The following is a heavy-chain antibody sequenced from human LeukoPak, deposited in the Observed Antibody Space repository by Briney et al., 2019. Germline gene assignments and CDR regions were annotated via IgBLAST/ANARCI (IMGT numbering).Heavy chain of an antibody. J-gene: IGHJ3*02. Sequence: SETLSLTCAVYGGSISSYYWSWIRQPPGKGLEWIGYIYYSGSTNYNPSLKSRVTISVDTSKNQFSLKLSSVTAADTAVYYCARDRGWLHHAFDIWGQGTMVTVSS. V-gene: IGHV4-59*01. D-gene: IGHD5-24*01. CDR3: ARDRGWLHHAFDI. CDR2: IYYSGST. CDR1: GGSISSYY.